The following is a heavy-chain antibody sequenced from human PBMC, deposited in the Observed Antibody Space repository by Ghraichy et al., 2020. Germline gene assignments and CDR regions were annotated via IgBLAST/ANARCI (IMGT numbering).Heavy chain of an antibody. V-gene: IGHV3-7*03. CDR3: ARELQAYLLDAFDI. J-gene: IGHJ3*02. CDR2: IKQDGSEK. Sequence: GGSLRLSCAASGFTFSSYWMSWVRQAPGKGLEWVANIKQDGSEKYYVDSVKGRFTISRDNAKNSLYLQMNSLRAEDTAVYYCARELQAYLLDAFDIWGQGTMVTVSS. CDR1: GFTFSSYW.